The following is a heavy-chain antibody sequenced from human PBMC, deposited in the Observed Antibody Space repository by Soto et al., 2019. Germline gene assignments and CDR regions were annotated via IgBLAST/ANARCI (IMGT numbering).Heavy chain of an antibody. J-gene: IGHJ3*02. CDR1: GCTFTSYD. D-gene: IGHD5-12*01. CDR2: MYANSGHT. Sequence: ASVKVSCKASGCTFTSYDINWGRQARGQGLEWMGWMYANSGHTGYAQKFRGRVTMTRNTSISTAYMELSSLRSEDTAVYYCARGGRDGYKGAFDIWGQGTMVTVSS. CDR3: ARGGRDGYKGAFDI. V-gene: IGHV1-8*01.